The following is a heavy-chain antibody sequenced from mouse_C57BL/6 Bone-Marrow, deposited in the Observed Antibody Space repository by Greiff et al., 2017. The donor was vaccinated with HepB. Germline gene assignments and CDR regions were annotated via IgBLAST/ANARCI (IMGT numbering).Heavy chain of an antibody. CDR3: ARRPYYYGSSYGAMDY. CDR2: INPYNGDT. V-gene: IGHV1-20*01. Sequence: EVQLVESGPELVKPGDSVKISCKASGYSFTGYFMNWVMQSHGKSLEWIGRINPYNGDTFYNQKFKGKATLTVDKSSSTAHMELRSLTSEDSAVYYCARRPYYYGSSYGAMDYWGQGTSVTVSS. CDR1: GYSFTGYF. D-gene: IGHD1-1*01. J-gene: IGHJ4*01.